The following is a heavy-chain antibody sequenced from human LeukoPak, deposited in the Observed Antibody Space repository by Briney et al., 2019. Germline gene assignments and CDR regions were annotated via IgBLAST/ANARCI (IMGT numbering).Heavy chain of an antibody. V-gene: IGHV3-7*01. CDR1: GFTFSSSW. Sequence: PGGSLRLSCVASGFTFSSSWMSWVRQAPGKGLEWVAYIKKTGSETYYVDSVKGRFTITRDNSKNTLYLQMNSLRAEDTAVYYCARGFPGSSPDYWGQGTLVTVSS. D-gene: IGHD3-10*01. J-gene: IGHJ4*02. CDR2: IKKTGSET. CDR3: ARGFPGSSPDY.